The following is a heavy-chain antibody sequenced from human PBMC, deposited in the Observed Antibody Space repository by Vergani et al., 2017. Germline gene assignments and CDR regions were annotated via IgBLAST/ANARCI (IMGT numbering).Heavy chain of an antibody. Sequence: QLQLQESGSGLVKPSQTLSLNCAASGGSISSGAFSWGWIRQPPGRGLQWIGHIFQSGSPDYNASLKSRVNISLDKSKNHFSLKLSSVTAVDTAVYFCARHSTVEWLVKLGWIDPWGQGILVTVSS. CDR3: ARHSTVEWLVKLGWIDP. CDR1: GGSISSGAFS. V-gene: IGHV4-30-2*01. J-gene: IGHJ5*02. D-gene: IGHD6-19*01. CDR2: IFQSGSP.